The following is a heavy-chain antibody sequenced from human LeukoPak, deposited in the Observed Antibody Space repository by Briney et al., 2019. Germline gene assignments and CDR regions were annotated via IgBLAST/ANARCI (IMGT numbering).Heavy chain of an antibody. CDR2: ISSSSSYI. D-gene: IGHD3-3*01. CDR3: AKLGRYYDFWSGDDY. CDR1: GFTFSSYS. Sequence: PGGSLRLSCAASGFTFSSYSMNWVRQAPGKGLEWVSSISSSSSYIYYADSVKGRFTISRDNAKNSLYLQMNSLRAEDTAVYYCAKLGRYYDFWSGDDYWGQGTLVTVSS. J-gene: IGHJ4*02. V-gene: IGHV3-21*04.